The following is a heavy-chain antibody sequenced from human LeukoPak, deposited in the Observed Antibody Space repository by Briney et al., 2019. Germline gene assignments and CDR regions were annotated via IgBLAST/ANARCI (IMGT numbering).Heavy chain of an antibody. Sequence: PGGSLRLSCAASGFTFSSYVMSWVRQAPGKGVEWVSTVTGSGGSTYYADSVKGRFTISRDNSKNTLYLQMNSLRAEDTAMYYCAKLGGYSSTSSDHWGQGSLVTVSS. CDR1: GFTFSSYV. CDR2: VTGSGGST. CDR3: AKLGGYSSTSSDH. V-gene: IGHV3-23*01. D-gene: IGHD6-19*01. J-gene: IGHJ4*02.